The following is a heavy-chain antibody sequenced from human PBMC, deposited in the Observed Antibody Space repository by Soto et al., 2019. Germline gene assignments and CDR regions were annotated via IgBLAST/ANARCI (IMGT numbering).Heavy chain of an antibody. V-gene: IGHV3-74*01. Sequence: EVRVVESGGGLVQPGGSLRLSCAASGFTFSSYWMHWGRQAPGKGPVWGSRINADGSTTGYADSVRGRFTISRDNAKNTLYLQMKSLRVEDTADYYCVRDLADWGQGTLVTVSS. CDR3: VRDLAD. J-gene: IGHJ4*02. CDR1: GFTFSSYW. CDR2: INADGSTT.